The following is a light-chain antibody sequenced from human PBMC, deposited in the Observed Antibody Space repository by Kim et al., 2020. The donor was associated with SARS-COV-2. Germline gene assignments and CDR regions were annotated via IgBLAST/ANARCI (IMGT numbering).Light chain of an antibody. CDR1: HSISSL. CDR2: TAT. CDR3: QQYNSHWT. Sequence: SATVGNSVTTSWPAKHSISSLVSCYQQTPRTAPRLLFDTATRLESGLPTRISSSGAGAYIPLTISILQPDDVASYCYQQYNSHWTFGQGTKVDIK. V-gene: IGKV1-5*03. J-gene: IGKJ1*01.